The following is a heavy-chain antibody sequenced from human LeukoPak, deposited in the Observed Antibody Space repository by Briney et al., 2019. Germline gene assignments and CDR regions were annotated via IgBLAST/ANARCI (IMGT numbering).Heavy chain of an antibody. CDR3: AREYHDILTGPRGYGMDV. J-gene: IGHJ6*02. V-gene: IGHV3-30*04. D-gene: IGHD3-9*01. Sequence: PGGSLRLSCAASGFIFSNYAMHWVRQAPGKGLEWVAVISYDGSNKYYVDSVKGRFTISRDNSKNTLYLQMNSLRAEDTAVYYCAREYHDILTGPRGYGMDVWGQGTTVTVSS. CDR2: ISYDGSNK. CDR1: GFIFSNYA.